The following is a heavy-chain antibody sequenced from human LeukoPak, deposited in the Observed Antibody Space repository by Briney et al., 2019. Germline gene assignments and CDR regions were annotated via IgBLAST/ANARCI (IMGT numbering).Heavy chain of an antibody. Sequence: GASVKVSCKASGYTFTGYYMHWVRQAPGQGLEWMGRVNPNSGGTNYAQKFQGRVTMTRDTSINTAYLELSSLRSEDTAVYYCARAYDFPDYWGQGTLVTVSS. V-gene: IGHV1-2*06. J-gene: IGHJ4*02. CDR3: ARAYDFPDY. CDR2: VNPNSGGT. D-gene: IGHD3-3*01. CDR1: GYTFTGYY.